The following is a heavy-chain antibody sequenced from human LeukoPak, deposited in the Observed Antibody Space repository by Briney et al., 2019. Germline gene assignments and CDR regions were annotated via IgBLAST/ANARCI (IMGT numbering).Heavy chain of an antibody. D-gene: IGHD1-26*01. J-gene: IGHJ4*02. CDR1: GFTFDDYA. V-gene: IGHV3-9*01. Sequence: GRSLRLSCAASGFTFDDYAMHWVRQAPGKGLEWVSGISWNSGSIGYADSVKGRFTISRDNAKNSLYLQMNSLRAEDTAVYYCAREIRGYSYFDYWGQGTLVTVSS. CDR2: ISWNSGSI. CDR3: AREIRGYSYFDY.